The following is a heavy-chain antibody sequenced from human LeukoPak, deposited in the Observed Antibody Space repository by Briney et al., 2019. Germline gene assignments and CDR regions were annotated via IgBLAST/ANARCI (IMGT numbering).Heavy chain of an antibody. CDR2: VSNRGDTA. CDR3: AKLRGKDGYRDGVDD. V-gene: IGHV3-23*01. Sequence: PGGSLILSCAASGFTFGNSAMMWVRQAPGEGLQWISTVSNRGDTAHYADTVKGRFTISRDNSKNTLYLQMVSLRVADTAVYFCAKLRGKDGYRDGVDDWGQGTLVTVSS. CDR1: GFTFGNSA. J-gene: IGHJ4*02. D-gene: IGHD5-24*01.